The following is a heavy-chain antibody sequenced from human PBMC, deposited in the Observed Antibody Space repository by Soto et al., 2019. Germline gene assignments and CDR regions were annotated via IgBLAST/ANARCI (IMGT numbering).Heavy chain of an antibody. J-gene: IGHJ4*02. CDR1: GDSISSSSDY. D-gene: IGHD2-21*02. CDR3: VRGGHIVIMTAIRRYFDH. V-gene: IGHV4-39*01. Sequence: QVQLQESGPELVKPSETLSLTCIVSGDSISSSSDYWGWIRQPPGKGLEWIGNIYSGGNPYYNPSLKRRVTISVDTSKNQFSLNLRSVAAADTAVYYCVRGGHIVIMTAIRRYFDHWGQGTLVTVSS. CDR2: IYSGGNP.